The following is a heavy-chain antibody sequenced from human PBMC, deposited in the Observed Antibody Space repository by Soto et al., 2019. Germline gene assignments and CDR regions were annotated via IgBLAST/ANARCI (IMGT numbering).Heavy chain of an antibody. J-gene: IGHJ4*02. V-gene: IGHV3-23*01. Sequence: EVQLLESGGGLAQPGGSLRLSCAASGFTFSSYAMSWVRQAPGKGLEWVSGISGGGGSTYYADSVKGRFTISRDKSQNILYLQMDSLRAEDTAVYYCAKRVAAAGTHYYFDSWGQGTLVTVSS. CDR1: GFTFSSYA. CDR3: AKRVAAAGTHYYFDS. D-gene: IGHD6-13*01. CDR2: ISGGGGST.